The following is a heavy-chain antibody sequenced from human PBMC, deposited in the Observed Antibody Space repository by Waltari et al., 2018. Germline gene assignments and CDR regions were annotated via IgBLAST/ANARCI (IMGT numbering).Heavy chain of an antibody. J-gene: IGHJ4*02. CDR2: INHSGST. V-gene: IGHV4-34*01. Sequence: QVQLQQWGAGLLKPSETLSLTCAVYGGSFSGYYWSWIRQPPGKGLEWIGEINHSGSTNYNPSLKSRVTISVDTSKNQFSLKLSSVTAADTAVYYCARVEQQLVLGDYWGKGTLVTVSS. D-gene: IGHD6-13*01. CDR1: GGSFSGYY. CDR3: ARVEQQLVLGDY.